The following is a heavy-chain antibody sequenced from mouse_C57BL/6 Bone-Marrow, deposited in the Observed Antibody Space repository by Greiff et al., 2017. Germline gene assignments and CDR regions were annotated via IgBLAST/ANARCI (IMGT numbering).Heavy chain of an antibody. J-gene: IGHJ2*01. CDR2: IYPTSGNT. Sequence: VQGVESGAELARPGASVKLSCKASGYTFTSYGISWVKQRTGQGLEWIGAIYPTSGNTYYNEKFKGKATLTADKSSSTAYMELRSLTSEDSAVYFCANVTNYLDYWGQGTTLTVSS. CDR3: ANVTNYLDY. V-gene: IGHV1-81*01. D-gene: IGHD2-12*01. CDR1: GYTFTSYG.